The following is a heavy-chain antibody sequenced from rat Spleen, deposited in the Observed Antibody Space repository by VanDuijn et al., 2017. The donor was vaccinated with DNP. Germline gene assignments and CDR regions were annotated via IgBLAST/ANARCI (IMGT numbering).Heavy chain of an antibody. CDR2: ITNDGSST. D-gene: IGHD1-2*01. J-gene: IGHJ2*01. V-gene: IGHV5-31*01. CDR1: GFTFNNYW. Sequence: EVQLVESGGGLVQPGRSLKLSCVASGFTFNNYWMTWIRQAPGKGLEWVATITNDGSSTYYRDSVKGRFTISRDNAKTTLYLQMDSLRSEDTATYYCARHMGIAATSYDSWGQGVMVTVSS. CDR3: ARHMGIAATSYDS.